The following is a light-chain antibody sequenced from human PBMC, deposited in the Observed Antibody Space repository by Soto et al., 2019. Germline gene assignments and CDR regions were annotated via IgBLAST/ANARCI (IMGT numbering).Light chain of an antibody. CDR2: DVS. CDR1: SSDVGAYNY. CDR3: SSYTSINTEV. J-gene: IGLJ1*01. Sequence: QSALTQPASVSGSPGQSITISCTGTSSDVGAYNYVSWYQHHPGKAPKLIIYDVSDRPSGFSNRFSASKSGNTASLTISGLQAEDEADYYCSSYTSINTEVFGTGTKLTVL. V-gene: IGLV2-14*03.